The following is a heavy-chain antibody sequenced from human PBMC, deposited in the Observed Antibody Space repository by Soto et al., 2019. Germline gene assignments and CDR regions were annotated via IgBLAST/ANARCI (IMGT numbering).Heavy chain of an antibody. Sequence: LRLSCAASGFTFSTYSMNWVRQAPGKGLEWVSSISTGSSYIYYADSVTGRFTISRDNAKNSLYLQMDDLRVEDTAVYFCARDRDGYNSNWFDPWGQGTLVTVSS. CDR1: GFTFSTYS. D-gene: IGHD5-12*01. CDR3: ARDRDGYNSNWFDP. J-gene: IGHJ5*02. V-gene: IGHV3-21*01. CDR2: ISTGSSYI.